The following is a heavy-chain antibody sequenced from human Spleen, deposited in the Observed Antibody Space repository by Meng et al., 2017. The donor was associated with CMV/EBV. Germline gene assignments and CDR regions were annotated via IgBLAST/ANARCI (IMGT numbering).Heavy chain of an antibody. Sequence: GESLKISCAASGFTFTSFGMHWVRQVPGKGPEWVAVISYDGSKKYYADSVKGRFTISRDNSKDTLHLEMNTLRADDTAIYYCAKDRDNYRSSGGTFESWGQGTLVTVSS. D-gene: IGHD3-22*01. V-gene: IGHV3-33*05. CDR2: ISYDGSKK. CDR3: AKDRDNYRSSGGTFES. CDR1: GFTFTSFG. J-gene: IGHJ4*02.